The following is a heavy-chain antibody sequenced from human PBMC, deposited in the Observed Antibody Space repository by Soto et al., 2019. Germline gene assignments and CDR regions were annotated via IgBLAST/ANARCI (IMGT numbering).Heavy chain of an antibody. D-gene: IGHD3-9*01. V-gene: IGHV1-3*01. J-gene: IGHJ4*02. Sequence: ASVKVSCKASGYTFTSYAMHWVRQAPGQRLEWMGWINAGNGNTKYSQKFQGRVTITRDTSASTAYMELSSLRSEDTAVYYCERSYFDWLSPEQSHVDYFDYWGQGTLVTVSS. CDR3: ERSYFDWLSPEQSHVDYFDY. CDR2: INAGNGNT. CDR1: GYTFTSYA.